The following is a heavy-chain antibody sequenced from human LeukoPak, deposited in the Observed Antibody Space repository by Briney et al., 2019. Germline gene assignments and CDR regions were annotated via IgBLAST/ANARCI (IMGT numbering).Heavy chain of an antibody. V-gene: IGHV1-3*01. CDR2: INAGNGDT. CDR1: VYTFTKYV. J-gene: IGHJ4*02. D-gene: IGHD2-21*01. Sequence: ASVKVSCMASVYTFTKYVVHWVRQAPGQRPEWMGWINAGNGDTKYSQNFQDRVTITRDTSANTDYMELRSLTSEGTALYYCARDDCGDTCYPGGYWGQGTLVTVSS. CDR3: ARDDCGDTCYPGGY.